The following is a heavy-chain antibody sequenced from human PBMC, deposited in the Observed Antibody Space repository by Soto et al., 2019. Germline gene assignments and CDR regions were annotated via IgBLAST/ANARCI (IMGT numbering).Heavy chain of an antibody. CDR2: IYWDDDN. CDR1: GSSLSTSGVG. CDR3: AHRRGFGELLFDP. J-gene: IGHJ5*02. Sequence: QITLKESGPTLVKPAQTLTLTCTFSGSSLSTSGVGVGWIRQPPGKALEWLALIYWDDDNRYSPSLKSRLTITKDTSKNQVVRTMTNMDPVDTATYYCAHRRGFGELLFDPWGQGTLVTVSS. V-gene: IGHV2-5*02. D-gene: IGHD3-10*01.